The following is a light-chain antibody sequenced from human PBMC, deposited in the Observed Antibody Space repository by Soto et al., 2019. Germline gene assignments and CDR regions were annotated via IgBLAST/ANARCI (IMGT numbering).Light chain of an antibody. CDR2: EVS. J-gene: IGLJ2*01. CDR1: SSDVGSYNF. CDR3: CSYAGSSTLV. V-gene: IGLV2-23*02. Sequence: QSALTQPASVSGSPGQSITISCTGTSSDVGSYNFVSWYQHHPDTAPKLIIYEVSKRPSGISNRFSGSKSGNTASLTISGLQAEDESDYYCCSYAGSSTLVFGGGTKLTVL.